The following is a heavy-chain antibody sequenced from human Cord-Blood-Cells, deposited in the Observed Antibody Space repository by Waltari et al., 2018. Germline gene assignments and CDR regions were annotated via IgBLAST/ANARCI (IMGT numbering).Heavy chain of an antibody. V-gene: IGHV1-3*01. Sequence: QVQLVQSGAEVKKPGASAMVSCKASGYTYTSYAMHCVRQAPEQRLEWMGWINAGNGNTKYSQKFQGRVTITRDTSASTAYMELSSLRSEDTAVYYCARLPKSDAFDIWGQGTMVTVSS. CDR2: INAGNGNT. J-gene: IGHJ3*02. CDR1: GYTYTSYA. CDR3: ARLPKSDAFDI.